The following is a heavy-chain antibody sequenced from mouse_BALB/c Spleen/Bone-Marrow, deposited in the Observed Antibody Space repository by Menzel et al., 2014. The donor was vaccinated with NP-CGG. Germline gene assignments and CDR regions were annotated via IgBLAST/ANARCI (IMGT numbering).Heavy chain of an antibody. D-gene: IGHD1-1*01. Sequence: EVKLVESGGGLVQPGESLKLSCESNEYEFPSHDMSWVRKTPEKRLELVAAINSDGGSTYYPDTMERRFIISRDNSKKTLYLQMSSLRSADTAFYYCARHGDYYGSSLFAYWGQGTLVTVSA. CDR3: ARHGDYYGSSLFAY. V-gene: IGHV5-2*01. CDR2: INSDGGST. CDR1: EYEFPSHD. J-gene: IGHJ3*01.